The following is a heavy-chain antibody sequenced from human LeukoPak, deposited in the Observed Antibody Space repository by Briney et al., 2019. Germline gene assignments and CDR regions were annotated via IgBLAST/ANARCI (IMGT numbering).Heavy chain of an antibody. CDR3: ARADYGDYAVDY. CDR1: GYTFTSYD. J-gene: IGHJ4*02. Sequence: GASVKVSCKASGYTFTSYDSNWVRQATGQGLEWMGWMNPNSGNTGYAQKFQGRVTMTRNTSISTAYMELSSLRSEDTAVYYCARADYGDYAVDYWGQGTLVTVSS. D-gene: IGHD4-17*01. V-gene: IGHV1-8*01. CDR2: MNPNSGNT.